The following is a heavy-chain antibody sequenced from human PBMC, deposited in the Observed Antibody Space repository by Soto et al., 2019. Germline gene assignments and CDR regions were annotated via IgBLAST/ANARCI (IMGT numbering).Heavy chain of an antibody. CDR1: GGSISSYY. CDR2: IYYSGST. V-gene: IGHV4-59*08. D-gene: IGHD2-15*01. CDR3: ARRVYCSGGSCMNYYYYYMDV. J-gene: IGHJ6*03. Sequence: SETLSLTCTVSGGSISSYYWSWIRQPPGKGLEWIGYIYYSGSTNYNPSLKSRVTISVDTSKNQFSLKLSSVTAADTAVYYCARRVYCSGGSCMNYYYYYMDVWGKGTTVTVSS.